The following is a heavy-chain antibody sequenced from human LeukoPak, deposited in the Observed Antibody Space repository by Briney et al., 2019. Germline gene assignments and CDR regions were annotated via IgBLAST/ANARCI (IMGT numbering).Heavy chain of an antibody. V-gene: IGHV3-7*01. Sequence: GGSLRLSCAASGFTFSSYWMSWVRQAPGKGLEWVANIKQDGSEKYYVDSVKGRFTISRDNAKNSLYLQMNSLRAGDTAVYYCARLDDFWSGYWGNYYYYMDVWGEGTTVTVSS. CDR3: ARLDDFWSGYWGNYYYYMDV. CDR1: GFTFSSYW. J-gene: IGHJ6*03. D-gene: IGHD3-3*01. CDR2: IKQDGSEK.